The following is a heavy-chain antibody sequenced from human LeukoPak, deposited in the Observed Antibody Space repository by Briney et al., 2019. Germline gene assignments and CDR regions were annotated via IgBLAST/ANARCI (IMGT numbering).Heavy chain of an antibody. CDR2: INPTTGGT. V-gene: IGHV1-2*02. CDR1: GYTFTGYY. Sequence: ASVKVSCKASGYTFTGYYIHWVRQAPGQGLEWLGWINPTTGGTKYAQKFQGRVTMTRDTFISTAYMELSSLRSDDTAVYYCARDGNFDYWGQGTLVTVSS. CDR3: ARDGNFDY. D-gene: IGHD1-26*01. J-gene: IGHJ4*02.